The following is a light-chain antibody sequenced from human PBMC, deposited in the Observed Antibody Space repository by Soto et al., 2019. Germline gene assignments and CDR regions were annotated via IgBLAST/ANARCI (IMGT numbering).Light chain of an antibody. CDR1: QGISSW. CDR3: QQYNSYWT. V-gene: IGKV1-5*01. J-gene: IGKJ1*01. CDR2: DAS. Sequence: DIQMTQSPSTLSGAGGDGVTMTFRASQGISSWLAWYQQKPGKAPKLLIYDASSLESGVPSRFSGSGSGTEFTLTISSLQPDDFATYYCQQYNSYWTFGQGTKVDIK.